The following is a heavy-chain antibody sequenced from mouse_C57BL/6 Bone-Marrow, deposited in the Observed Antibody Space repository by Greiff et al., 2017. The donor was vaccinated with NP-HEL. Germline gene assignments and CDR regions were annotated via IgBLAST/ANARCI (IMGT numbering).Heavy chain of an antibody. J-gene: IGHJ4*01. Sequence: QVQLQQSGAELVRPGPSVKVSCKASGYAFTNYLIEWVKQRPGQGLEWIGVINPGSGGTNYNEKFKGKATLTADKSSSTAYMQLSSLTSEDSAVYFCARRGGSRYYYAMDYWGQGTSVTVSS. CDR3: ARRGGSRYYYAMDY. CDR1: GYAFTNYL. D-gene: IGHD1-1*01. V-gene: IGHV1-54*01. CDR2: INPGSGGT.